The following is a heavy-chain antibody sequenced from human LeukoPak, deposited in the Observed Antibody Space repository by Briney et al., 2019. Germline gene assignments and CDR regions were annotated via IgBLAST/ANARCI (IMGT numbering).Heavy chain of an antibody. D-gene: IGHD3-9*01. V-gene: IGHV3-23*01. CDR2: ISGSGGST. Sequence: PGGSLRLSCAASGFTFSSYGMSWVRQAPGKGLEWVSAISGSGGSTYYADSVKGRFTISRDNSKNTLYLQMNSLRAEDTAVYYCAKEGAYYDILTGYYKGPPFDYWGQGTLVTVSS. J-gene: IGHJ4*02. CDR1: GFTFSSYG. CDR3: AKEGAYYDILTGYYKGPPFDY.